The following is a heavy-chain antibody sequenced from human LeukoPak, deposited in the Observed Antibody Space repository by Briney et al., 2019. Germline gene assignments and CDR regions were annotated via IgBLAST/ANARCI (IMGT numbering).Heavy chain of an antibody. D-gene: IGHD1-26*01. J-gene: IGHJ5*02. V-gene: IGHV4-34*01. CDR3: ARATDSGSYKGWFDP. CDR1: GGSFSGFY. Sequence: SETLSLTCAVYGGSFSGFYWSWIRQPPGKGLEWIGEINHGGSTNYNPSLKSRVTISVDTSKNQFSLKLSSVTAADTAVYYCARATDSGSYKGWFDPWGQGTLVTVSS. CDR2: INHGGST.